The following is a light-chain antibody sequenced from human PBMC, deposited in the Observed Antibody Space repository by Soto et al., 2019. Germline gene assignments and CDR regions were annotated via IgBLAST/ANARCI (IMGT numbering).Light chain of an antibody. CDR3: AAWDDSLNGVV. J-gene: IGLJ2*01. Sequence: QSALTQPPSASGSPGQSITISCTGTSSDVGGSDYVSWYQHHPGKAPKLMIYEVSNRPSGVSNRFSGSKSGTSASLAISGLQSEDEADYYCAAWDDSLNGVVFGGGTKLTVL. V-gene: IGLV2-14*01. CDR2: EVS. CDR1: SSDVGGSDY.